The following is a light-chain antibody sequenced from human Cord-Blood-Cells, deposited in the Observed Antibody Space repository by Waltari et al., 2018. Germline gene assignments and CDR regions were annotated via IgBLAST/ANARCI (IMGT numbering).Light chain of an antibody. J-gene: IGKJ1*01. V-gene: IGKV1-39*01. CDR1: QSISSY. CDR3: QRSYSTPPWT. Sequence: IQMTQSPSSLSASVGDRVTITCRASQSISSYLNCYQQKPGKAPKLLIYAASSLQSGAPSRFSGSGSGTDFALTISSLQPEDFATYYCQRSYSTPPWTFGQGTKVEIK. CDR2: AAS.